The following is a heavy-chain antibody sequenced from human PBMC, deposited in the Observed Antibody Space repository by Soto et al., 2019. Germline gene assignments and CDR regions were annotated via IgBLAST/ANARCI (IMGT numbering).Heavy chain of an antibody. V-gene: IGHV3-23*01. D-gene: IGHD2-2*01. CDR1: GFTFSSYA. J-gene: IGHJ4*02. Sequence: GGSLRLSCAASGFTFSSYAMSWVRQAPGKGLEWVSAISGSGGSTYYADSVKGRLTISRDNSKNTLYLQMNSLRAEDTAVYYCAKDYVYCSSTSCFVNYFDYWGQGTLVTVSS. CDR3: AKDYVYCSSTSCFVNYFDY. CDR2: ISGSGGST.